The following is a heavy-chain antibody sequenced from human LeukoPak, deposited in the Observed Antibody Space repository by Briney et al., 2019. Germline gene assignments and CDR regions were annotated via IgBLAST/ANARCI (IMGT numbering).Heavy chain of an antibody. Sequence: SETLSLTCTVSGGSISSSSYYWGWIRQPPGKGLEWIGSIYYSGSTYYNPSLKSRVTISVDTSKNQFSLKPSSVTAADTAVYYCARDAATTSNWFDPWGQGTLVTVSS. CDR1: GGSISSSSYY. D-gene: IGHD5-12*01. J-gene: IGHJ5*02. CDR3: ARDAATTSNWFDP. V-gene: IGHV4-39*07. CDR2: IYYSGST.